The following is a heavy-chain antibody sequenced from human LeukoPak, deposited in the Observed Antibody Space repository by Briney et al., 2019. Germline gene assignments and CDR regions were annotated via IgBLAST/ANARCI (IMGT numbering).Heavy chain of an antibody. Sequence: GGSLRLSCTASGFTFGDYAMSWFRQAPGKGLEWVGFIRRKAYSEATQYAASVKGRFTISRDDSKSIAYLQTNSLKTEDTAVYYCTRSDYDSGGDDAFDIWGQGTMVTVSS. CDR2: IRRKAYSEAT. D-gene: IGHD2-21*02. CDR3: TRSDYDSGGDDAFDI. CDR1: GFTFGDYA. V-gene: IGHV3-49*03. J-gene: IGHJ3*02.